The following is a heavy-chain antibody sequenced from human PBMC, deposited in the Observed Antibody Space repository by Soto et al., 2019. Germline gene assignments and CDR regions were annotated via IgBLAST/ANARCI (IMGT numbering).Heavy chain of an antibody. Sequence: PGGSLRLSCAASGFTFDDYAMHWVRQAPGKGLEWVSGISWNSGSIGYADSVKGRFTISRDNSKNSLYLQMNSLRAEDTAVYYYARDYYDSSGRIVFDYWGQGTLVTVSS. J-gene: IGHJ4*02. CDR2: ISWNSGSI. CDR3: ARDYYDSSGRIVFDY. D-gene: IGHD3-22*01. V-gene: IGHV3-9*01. CDR1: GFTFDDYA.